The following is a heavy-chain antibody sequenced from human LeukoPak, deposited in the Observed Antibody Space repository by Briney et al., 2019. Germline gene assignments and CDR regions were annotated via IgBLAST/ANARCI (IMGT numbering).Heavy chain of an antibody. V-gene: IGHV3-73*01. CDR2: IRRESNSYAT. CDR3: ARARAPMRNFDY. D-gene: IGHD3-22*01. J-gene: IGHJ4*02. Sequence: GGSLRLSCAASGFTFSSYWMSWVRQASGKGLEWVGHIRRESNSYATVYSASVKGRFTISRDDSKNTAYLQMNSLKTEDTAVYYCARARAPMRNFDYWGQGTLVTVSS. CDR1: GFTFSSYW.